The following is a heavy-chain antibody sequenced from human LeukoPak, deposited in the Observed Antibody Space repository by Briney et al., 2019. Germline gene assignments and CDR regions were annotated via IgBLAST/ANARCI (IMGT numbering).Heavy chain of an antibody. V-gene: IGHV3-23*01. CDR3: ARDPDYGGNSGLDY. CDR2: IGAGGGST. CDR1: GFTFSSYA. J-gene: IGHJ4*02. D-gene: IGHD4-23*01. Sequence: GGSPRLSCAASGFTFSSYAMSWVRQAPGKGLEWVSTIGAGGGSTYYADSVKGRCTISSDKSTNTLYLIMNSLRAEDTAVYYCARDPDYGGNSGLDYWGQGILVTVSS.